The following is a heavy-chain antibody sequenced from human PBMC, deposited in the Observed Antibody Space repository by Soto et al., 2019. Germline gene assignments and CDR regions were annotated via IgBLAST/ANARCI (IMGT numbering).Heavy chain of an antibody. D-gene: IGHD1-26*01. Sequence: PSETLSLTCTVSGGSVSSHTYYWSWIRQPPGKGPEWIGYIYYSGSTNYNPSLKSRVTISVGTSKNQFSLKLSSVTAADTAVYYCASRPYSGSFTGYYYYGMDVWGQGTTVTVSS. CDR3: ASRPYSGSFTGYYYYGMDV. CDR2: IYYSGST. CDR1: GGSVSSHTYY. V-gene: IGHV4-61*01. J-gene: IGHJ6*02.